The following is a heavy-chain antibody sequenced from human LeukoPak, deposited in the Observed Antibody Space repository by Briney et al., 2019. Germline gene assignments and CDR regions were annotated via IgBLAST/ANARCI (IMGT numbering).Heavy chain of an antibody. V-gene: IGHV5-51*01. CDR1: GSGFTSYW. J-gene: IGHJ3*02. D-gene: IGHD6-19*01. Sequence: GESLKISCKGSGSGFTSYWIGWVRQMPGKGLEWMGIIYPGDSDTRYSPSFQGQVTISADKSISTAYLQWSSLKASDTAMYYCARAGIAVAGTSRGAFDIWGQGTMVTVSS. CDR2: IYPGDSDT. CDR3: ARAGIAVAGTSRGAFDI.